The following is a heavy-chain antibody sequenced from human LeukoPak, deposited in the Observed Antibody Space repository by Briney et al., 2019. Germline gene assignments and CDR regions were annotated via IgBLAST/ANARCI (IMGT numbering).Heavy chain of an antibody. J-gene: IGHJ4*02. Sequence: PGGSLRLSCIASGFSFSNYNMNWVRQAPGEGLEWISYITSSISVKQYADYVKGRFTVTNDNDKNSLYLQINSLRAEDTAIYYCARDHVDGGGGYSRRGHYWGQGTLVTVSS. CDR3: ARDHVDGGGGYSRRGHY. CDR2: ITSSISVK. D-gene: IGHD2-21*01. CDR1: GFSFSNYN. V-gene: IGHV3-48*01.